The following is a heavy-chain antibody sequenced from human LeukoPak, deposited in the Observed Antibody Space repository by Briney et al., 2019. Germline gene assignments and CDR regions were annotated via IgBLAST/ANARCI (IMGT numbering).Heavy chain of an antibody. CDR3: AKLVVVAATRQNY. V-gene: IGHV3-30*02. J-gene: IGHJ4*02. Sequence: GGSLRLSCAASGFTFSSYGMHWVRQAPGKGLEGVAFIRYDGSNKYYADSVKGRFTISRDNSNNTLYLQMNSLRAEDTAVYYCAKLVVVAATRQNYWGQGTLVTVSS. CDR2: IRYDGSNK. D-gene: IGHD2-15*01. CDR1: GFTFSSYG.